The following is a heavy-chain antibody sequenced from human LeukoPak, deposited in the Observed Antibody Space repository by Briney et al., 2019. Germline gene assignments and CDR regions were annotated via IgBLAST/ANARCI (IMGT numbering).Heavy chain of an antibody. CDR1: GYTFTSYG. CDR3: ARDGSSVLGYSYGYGGY. V-gene: IGHV1-18*01. J-gene: IGHJ4*02. D-gene: IGHD5-18*01. Sequence: GSSVKVSCKASGYTFTSYGISWVRQAPGQGLEWMGWISAYNGNTNYAQKLQGRVTMTTDTSTSTAYMELRSLRSDDTAVYYCARDGSSVLGYSYGYGGYWGQGTLVTVSS. CDR2: ISAYNGNT.